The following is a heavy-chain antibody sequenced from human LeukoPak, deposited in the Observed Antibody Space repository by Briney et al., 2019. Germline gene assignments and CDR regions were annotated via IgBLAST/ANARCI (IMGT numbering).Heavy chain of an antibody. Sequence: PGRSLRLSCAASGFTFSDYYMSWIRQAPGKGLEWVSYISSSGSTICYADSVKGRFTISRDNAKNSLYLQMNSLRAEDTAVYYCERDGGWELPEGVFDYWGQGTLVTVSS. J-gene: IGHJ4*02. V-gene: IGHV3-11*01. CDR2: ISSSGSTI. CDR3: ERDGGWELPEGVFDY. CDR1: GFTFSDYY. D-gene: IGHD1-26*01.